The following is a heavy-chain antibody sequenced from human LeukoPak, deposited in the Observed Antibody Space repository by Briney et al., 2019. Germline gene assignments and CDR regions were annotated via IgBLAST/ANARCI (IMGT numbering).Heavy chain of an antibody. CDR2: INHSGST. CDR1: GGSFSGYY. D-gene: IGHD4/OR15-4a*01. CDR3: ARDRPLGANWFDP. V-gene: IGHV4-34*01. Sequence: SETLSLTCAVYGGSFSGYYWSWIRQPPGKGLEWIGEINHSGSTYYNPSLKSRVTISVDTSKNQFSLKLSSVTAADTAVYYCARDRPLGANWFDPWGQGTLVTVSS. J-gene: IGHJ5*02.